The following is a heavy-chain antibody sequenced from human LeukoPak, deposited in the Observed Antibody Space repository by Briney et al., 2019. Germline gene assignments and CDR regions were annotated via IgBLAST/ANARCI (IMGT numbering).Heavy chain of an antibody. CDR3: ARGGREGTGDF. D-gene: IGHD1-14*01. CDR2: IKPDGSDK. V-gene: IGHV3-7*05. Sequence: PGGSLSLSCAASGFTFSDFWMSWVRQAPGKGLEWVANIKPDGSDKYYVDSVKGRFTVSGDNAKNSLYLQTNCLRAEDTAVYYCARGGREGTGDFWGQGTLVTVSS. J-gene: IGHJ4*02. CDR1: GFTFSDFW.